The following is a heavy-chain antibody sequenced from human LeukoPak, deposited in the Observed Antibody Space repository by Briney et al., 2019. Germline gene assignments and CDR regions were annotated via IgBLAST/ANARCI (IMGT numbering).Heavy chain of an antibody. Sequence: QAGGSLRLSCAASGFTFSGSAMPWVRQASGKGLEWVGRIRSKANSYATAYAASVKGRFTISRDDSKNAAYLQMNSLKTEDTAVYYCTFSVITMVPDVWGQGTTVTVSS. J-gene: IGHJ6*02. CDR2: IRSKANSYAT. D-gene: IGHD3-10*01. V-gene: IGHV3-73*01. CDR3: TFSVITMVPDV. CDR1: GFTFSGSA.